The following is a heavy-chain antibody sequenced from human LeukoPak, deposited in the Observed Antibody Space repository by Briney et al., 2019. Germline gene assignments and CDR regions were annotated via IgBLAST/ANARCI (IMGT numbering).Heavy chain of an antibody. CDR1: GATFNTDS. CDR2: IIPILAT. CDR3: VRHPTSFDWFRD. J-gene: IGHJ4*02. V-gene: IGHV1-69*02. Sequence: VASVKVSCKAPGATFNTDSINWVRQAPGQGLQWMGRIIPILATTYAPLFEDRLTITADKTTSTAYMELKSLTSDDTATYFCVRHPTSFDWFRDWGQGTLVTVSS. D-gene: IGHD3-9*01.